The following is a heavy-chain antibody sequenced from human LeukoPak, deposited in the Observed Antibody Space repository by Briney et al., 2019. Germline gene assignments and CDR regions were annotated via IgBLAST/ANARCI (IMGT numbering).Heavy chain of an antibody. J-gene: IGHJ4*02. CDR3: AREALGIAVAGTNY. D-gene: IGHD6-19*01. Sequence: GGSLRLSCAASGFIVSSNYMSWVRQAPGKGLEWVSVIYSGGSTYYADSVKGRFTISRDNSKNTLYLQMNSLRAEDTAVYYCAREALGIAVAGTNYWGQGTLVTVSS. CDR2: IYSGGST. CDR1: GFIVSSNY. V-gene: IGHV3-66*01.